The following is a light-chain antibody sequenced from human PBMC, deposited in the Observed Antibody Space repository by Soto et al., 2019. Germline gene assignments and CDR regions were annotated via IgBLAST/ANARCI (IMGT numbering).Light chain of an antibody. CDR1: QSVNSH. Sequence: EIVMTQSPATLSVSPGERATLSCRASQSVNSHLAWYQQKPGQAPRLLIYGASTRATGIPARFSGSGSGTQFTLTISSLQSEDFAVYYCQQYNNWPPVTFGGGTKVEIK. V-gene: IGKV3-15*01. CDR2: GAS. J-gene: IGKJ4*01. CDR3: QQYNNWPPVT.